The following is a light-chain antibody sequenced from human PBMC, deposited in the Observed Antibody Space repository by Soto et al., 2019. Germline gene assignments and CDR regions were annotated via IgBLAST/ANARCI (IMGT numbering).Light chain of an antibody. Sequence: QSVLTQPPSASGTPGQRVTISWSGSSANIGSNYVSWYQQLPGTAPKLLIYRNNQRPSGVPDRFSGSESGTSASLAISGLRSEDEADYYCAAWDDSLSGRVFGGGTKLTVL. CDR1: SANIGSNY. V-gene: IGLV1-47*01. J-gene: IGLJ3*02. CDR3: AAWDDSLSGRV. CDR2: RNN.